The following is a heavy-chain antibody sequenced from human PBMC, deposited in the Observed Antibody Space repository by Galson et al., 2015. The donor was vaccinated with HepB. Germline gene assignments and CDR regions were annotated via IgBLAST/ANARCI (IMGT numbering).Heavy chain of an antibody. CDR3: VKDGLYVTSGIQSNGFDV. V-gene: IGHV3-30*18. CDR2: ISYDATNK. Sequence: SLRLSCAGSGFRFNSYGIHWVRQSPGKVLEWISFISYDATNKYYADSVKGRFSISRDNSKNTLSLQMHGLRPEDTAVYFCVKDGLYVTSGIQSNGFDVWGQGATVIVSS. D-gene: IGHD3-10*01. J-gene: IGHJ6*02. CDR1: GFRFNSYG.